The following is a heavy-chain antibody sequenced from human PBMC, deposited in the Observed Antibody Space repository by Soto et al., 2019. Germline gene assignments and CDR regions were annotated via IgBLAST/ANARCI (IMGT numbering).Heavy chain of an antibody. Sequence: PSETLSLTCTVSGGSISSGGYYWSWIRQHPGKGLEWIGYIYYSGSTYYNPSLKSRVTISVDTSKNQFSLKLSSVTAADTAVYYCARGSHRSDYVWGSYRQNNWFDPWGQGTLVTVSS. CDR3: ARGSHRSDYVWGSYRQNNWFDP. D-gene: IGHD3-16*02. V-gene: IGHV4-31*03. CDR1: GGSISSGGYY. J-gene: IGHJ5*02. CDR2: IYYSGST.